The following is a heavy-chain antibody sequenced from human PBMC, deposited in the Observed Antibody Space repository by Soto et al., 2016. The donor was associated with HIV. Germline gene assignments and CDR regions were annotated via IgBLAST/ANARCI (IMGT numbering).Heavy chain of an antibody. V-gene: IGHV3-20*04. CDR1: GFTFDDNG. Sequence: EVQLVESGGGVVRPGGSLRLSCGASGFTFDDNGMNRVRQAPGKGLEWVSGINWNGGSTGYADSVKGRFTISRDNAKNSLYLQMNSLRAEDTALYYCARGITMVRGVIKTGTYYYGMDVWGQGTTVTVSS. D-gene: IGHD3-10*01. CDR2: INWNGGST. J-gene: IGHJ6*02. CDR3: ARGITMVRGVIKTGTYYYGMDV.